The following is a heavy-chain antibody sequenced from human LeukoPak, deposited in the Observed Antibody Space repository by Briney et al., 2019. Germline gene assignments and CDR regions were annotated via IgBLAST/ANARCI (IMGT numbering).Heavy chain of an antibody. CDR3: ANDYRSGSFHDF. Sequence: GGSLTLSCAASGFAFSSHAMSWARQPPGKGLEWVSVISRRGDYTYYADSVKGRFTISRDNSKNTLYLQMNTLRAEDTAVYYCANDYRSGSFHDFWGQGTLVTVSS. J-gene: IGHJ4*02. D-gene: IGHD3-10*01. CDR2: ISRRGDYT. V-gene: IGHV3-23*01. CDR1: GFAFSSHA.